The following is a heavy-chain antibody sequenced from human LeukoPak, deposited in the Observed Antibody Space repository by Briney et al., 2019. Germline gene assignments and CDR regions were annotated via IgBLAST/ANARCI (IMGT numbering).Heavy chain of an antibody. J-gene: IGHJ2*01. CDR3: ARGGREQLVRNWYFDL. CDR1: GRSFSDYY. CDR2: ITHSGST. Sequence: TSETLSLTCAVYGRSFSDYYWSWIRQPPGKGLGWIGKITHSGSTNYNPSLKNRVTISVDTSNNQFSLNLSSVTAADTAVYYCARGGREQLVRNWYFDLWGRGTLVTVSS. D-gene: IGHD6-13*01. V-gene: IGHV4-34*01.